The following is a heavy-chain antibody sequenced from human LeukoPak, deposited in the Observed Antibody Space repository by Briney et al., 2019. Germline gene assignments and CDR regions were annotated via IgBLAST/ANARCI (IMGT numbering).Heavy chain of an antibody. Sequence: ASVKASCKASGYTFTSYAMHWVRQAPGQRLEWMGWINAGNGNTKYSQKFQGRVTITRDTSASTAYMELSSLRSEDTAVYYCARSRTGLLRYFDWSHYFDYWGQGTLVTVSS. CDR1: GYTFTSYA. J-gene: IGHJ4*02. V-gene: IGHV1-3*01. CDR2: INAGNGNT. CDR3: ARSRTGLLRYFDWSHYFDY. D-gene: IGHD3-9*01.